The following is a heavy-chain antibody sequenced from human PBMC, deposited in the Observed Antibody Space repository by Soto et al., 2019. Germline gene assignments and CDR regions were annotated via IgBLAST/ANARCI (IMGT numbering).Heavy chain of an antibody. CDR2: ISYDGNNK. V-gene: IGHV3-30*18. J-gene: IGHJ4*02. D-gene: IGHD4-17*01. CDR1: GFTFSSYG. CDR3: AKDHLETTVTTPSY. Sequence: QVQLVDSGGGVVQPGRSLRLSCAASGFTFSSYGMHWVRQAPGKGLEWVAVISYDGNNKYYADSVKGRFTISRDNFKNTLYLQMYSLRAEDTAMYYCAKDHLETTVTTPSYWGQGTLVTVSS.